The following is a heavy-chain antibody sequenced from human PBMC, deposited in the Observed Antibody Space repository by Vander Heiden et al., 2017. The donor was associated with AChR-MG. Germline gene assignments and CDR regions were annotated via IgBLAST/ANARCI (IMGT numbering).Heavy chain of an antibody. D-gene: IGHD1-20*01. CDR1: VFPFSSYG. Sequence: QVQLVESGGGVVQPGRSVRLSCAASVFPFSSYGMHWVRQAPGKGLEWVAVISYDGNNKYYEDSVKGRFTISRDNSKNTLYLQMNSLRAEDTAVYYCAKDLYNWNDNMVGYWGQGTLVTVSS. CDR3: AKDLYNWNDNMVGY. J-gene: IGHJ4*02. CDR2: ISYDGNNK. V-gene: IGHV3-30*18.